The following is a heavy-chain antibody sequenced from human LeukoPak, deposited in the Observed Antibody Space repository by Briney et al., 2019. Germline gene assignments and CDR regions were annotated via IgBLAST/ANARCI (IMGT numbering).Heavy chain of an antibody. D-gene: IGHD1-7*01. CDR1: GYTLTELS. CDR2: FDPEDDEI. Sequence: ASVKVSCKVSGYTLTELSMHWVRQAPGKGLEWMEGFDPEDDEIIYAQRFQGRVTMTEDASTDTAYMELRSLRSEDTAVYYCATETGNFYFHSWGQGTLVTVSS. CDR3: ATETGNFYFHS. J-gene: IGHJ4*02. V-gene: IGHV1-24*01.